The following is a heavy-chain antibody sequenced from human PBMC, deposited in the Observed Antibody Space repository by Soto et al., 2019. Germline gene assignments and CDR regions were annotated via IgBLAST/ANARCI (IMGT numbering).Heavy chain of an antibody. J-gene: IGHJ6*02. CDR1: GFTFPGSI. CDR2: ISSGGGST. Sequence: GGSLRLSCAASGFTFPGSIVNWVRQAPGKGLEWVAAISSGGGSTYYADSVKGRFTISRDNSKNTLYLQMNSLRAEDTAVYYCATDYYGSGSFPYYYYYGMDVWGQGTTVTVSS. D-gene: IGHD3-10*01. V-gene: IGHV3-23*01. CDR3: ATDYYGSGSFPYYYYYGMDV.